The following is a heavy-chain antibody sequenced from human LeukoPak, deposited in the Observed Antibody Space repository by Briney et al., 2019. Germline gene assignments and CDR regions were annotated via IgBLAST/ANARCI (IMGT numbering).Heavy chain of an antibody. CDR3: ARDSSGYDLGVNFDY. CDR2: INTNTGNP. Sequence: GASVKVSCKASGYTFTSYAMNWVRQAPGQGLEWMGWINTNTGNPTYAQGFSGRFVFSLDTSVSTAYLQISSLKAEDTAVYYCARDSSGYDLGVNFDYWGQGTLVTVSS. J-gene: IGHJ4*02. V-gene: IGHV7-4-1*02. D-gene: IGHD5-12*01. CDR1: GYTFTSYA.